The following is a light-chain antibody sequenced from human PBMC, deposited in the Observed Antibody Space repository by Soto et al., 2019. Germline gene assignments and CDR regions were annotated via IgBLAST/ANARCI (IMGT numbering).Light chain of an antibody. CDR2: YDD. J-gene: IGLJ3*02. V-gene: IGLV1-36*01. CDR3: AIWHDSVDGWV. Sequence: QSVLTQPPSVSDAPGQRVTISCSGSNVGNKPVNWYQQLPGKAPKLLLYYDDMLSSGVSDRFSGSKSGTSASLAISGLQNDDEGDYYCAIWHDSVDGWVFGGGTKLTVL. CDR1: NVGNKP.